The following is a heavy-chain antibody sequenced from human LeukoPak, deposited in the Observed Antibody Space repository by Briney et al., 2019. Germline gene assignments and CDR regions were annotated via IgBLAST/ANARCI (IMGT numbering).Heavy chain of an antibody. J-gene: IGHJ4*02. CDR3: AKGDIVGTTGENNFDY. D-gene: IGHD5-12*01. V-gene: IGHV3-23*01. CDR2: ISGSGGST. CDR1: GFPFDSYA. Sequence: GGSLRLSCAASGFPFDSYAMSWVRQAPGKVLKWVSAISGSGGSTYYADYVKGRFTISRDNSKNTLCLQMNSLRAEDTAVYYCAKGDIVGTTGENNFDYWGPGTLVTVSS.